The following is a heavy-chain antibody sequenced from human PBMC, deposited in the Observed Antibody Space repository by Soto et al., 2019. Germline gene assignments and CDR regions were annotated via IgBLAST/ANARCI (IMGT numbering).Heavy chain of an antibody. Sequence: TGGDLRLSCAASWFNFSSYGHHCVPPGPGEGVGGVAVISYDGSNKYYADSVKGRFTISRDNSKNTLYLQMNSLRAEDTAVYYCAKDRIGYYYDSSGYSPYYYYGMDVWGQGTTVTVSS. CDR1: WFNFSSYG. D-gene: IGHD3-22*01. V-gene: IGHV3-30*18. CDR2: ISYDGSNK. CDR3: AKDRIGYYYDSSGYSPYYYYGMDV. J-gene: IGHJ6*02.